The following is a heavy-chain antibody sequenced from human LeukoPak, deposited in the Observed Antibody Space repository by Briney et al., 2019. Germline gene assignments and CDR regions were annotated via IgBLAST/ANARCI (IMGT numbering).Heavy chain of an antibody. V-gene: IGHV3-23*01. Sequence: PGGSLRLSCAASGFTFSSYGMSWVRQAPGKGLEWVSAISGSGGSTYYADSVKGRFTISRDNSKNTLYLQMNSLRAEDTAVYYCAKEKQAFGELLYGQFDPWGQGTLVTVSS. D-gene: IGHD3-10*01. J-gene: IGHJ5*02. CDR3: AKEKQAFGELLYGQFDP. CDR2: ISGSGGST. CDR1: GFTFSSYG.